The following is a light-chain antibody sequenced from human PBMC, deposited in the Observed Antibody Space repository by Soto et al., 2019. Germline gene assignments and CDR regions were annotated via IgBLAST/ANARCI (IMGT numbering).Light chain of an antibody. J-gene: IGLJ1*01. V-gene: IGLV2-8*01. CDR3: TSYAGGNNV. Sequence: QSALTQPPSASGSPGQSVTISCTGTSSDVGGYNYVSWYQQHPGKVPKLMVYEVNTRPSGVPDRVSGSKSGNTASLTVSGLQAEDEADYYCTSYAGGNNVFGTGTKLTVL. CDR2: EVN. CDR1: SSDVGGYNY.